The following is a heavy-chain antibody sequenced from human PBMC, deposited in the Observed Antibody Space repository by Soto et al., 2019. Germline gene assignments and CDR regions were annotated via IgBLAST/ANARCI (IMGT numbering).Heavy chain of an antibody. D-gene: IGHD6-6*01. Sequence: PGGSLRLSCAASGFTFSDYYMSWIRQAPGKGLEWVSCISSSSSYTNYADSVKGRFTISRDNAKNSLYLQMNSLRAEDTAVYYCARVIADRPHNWFDSWGQGTLVTVSS. V-gene: IGHV3-11*06. CDR3: ARVIADRPHNWFDS. CDR1: GFTFSDYY. CDR2: ISSSSSYT. J-gene: IGHJ5*01.